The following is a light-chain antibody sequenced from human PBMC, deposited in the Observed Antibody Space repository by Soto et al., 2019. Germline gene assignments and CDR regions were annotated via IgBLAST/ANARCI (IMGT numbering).Light chain of an antibody. CDR1: ESVRHY. CDR3: QHRDNWSYI. J-gene: IGKJ2*01. CDR2: DAS. V-gene: IGKV3-11*01. Sequence: EIVLTQSPATLSLSPGERATISCRASESVRHYVAWYQQKPGQAPRLLIYDASTRATGIPARFSGSGSGTYYTLSISSLAAEDFAVYYCQHRDNWSYIFGQGTKLEMK.